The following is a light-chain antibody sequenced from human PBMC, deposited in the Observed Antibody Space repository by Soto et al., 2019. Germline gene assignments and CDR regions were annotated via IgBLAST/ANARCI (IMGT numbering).Light chain of an antibody. J-gene: IGKJ1*01. V-gene: IGKV1-27*01. CDR2: AAS. Sequence: DFQMVQSPSSLSASVGDRVTITCRASQGISDYLAWYQQKPGKVPKLLIYAASTLQSGVPSRFSGSGSATDFPLTISSLQPEDVATYYCQKYNGAPRTFGQGTKVEIK. CDR1: QGISDY. CDR3: QKYNGAPRT.